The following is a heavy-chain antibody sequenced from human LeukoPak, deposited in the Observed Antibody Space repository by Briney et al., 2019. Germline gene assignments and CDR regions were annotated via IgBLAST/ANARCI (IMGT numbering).Heavy chain of an antibody. J-gene: IGHJ4*02. V-gene: IGHV3-23*01. CDR2: IGSSGATT. CDR3: ARVWSGYSSGWYPD. D-gene: IGHD6-19*01. CDR1: GFTFNKFA. Sequence: TGGSLRLSCEASGFTFNKFAMSWVRQAPGKGPEWVSAIGSSGATTFYADSVKGRCTISRDNSKNTVYLEMNSLRSDDTAVYYCARVWSGYSSGWYPDWGQGTLVTVSS.